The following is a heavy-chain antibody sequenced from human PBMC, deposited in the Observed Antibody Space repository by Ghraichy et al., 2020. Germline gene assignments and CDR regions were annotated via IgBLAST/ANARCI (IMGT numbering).Heavy chain of an antibody. Sequence: GGSLRLSCSASGFTFSSYAMHWVRQAPGKGLEYVSAISSNGGSTYYADSVKGRFTISRDNSKNTLYLQMSSLRAEDTAVYYCVKGEVRSGIDYWGQGTLVTVSS. CDR2: ISSNGGST. D-gene: IGHD1-26*01. J-gene: IGHJ4*02. V-gene: IGHV3-64D*06. CDR3: VKGEVRSGIDY. CDR1: GFTFSSYA.